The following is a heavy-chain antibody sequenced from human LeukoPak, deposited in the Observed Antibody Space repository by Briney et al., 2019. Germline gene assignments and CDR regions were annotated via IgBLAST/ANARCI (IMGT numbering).Heavy chain of an antibody. CDR2: INHSGST. Sequence: PSETLSLTCAVYGGTFSGYYWSWIRQPPGKGLEWIGEINHSGSTNYNPSLKSRVTIFIDTSKNPFSLKLSSGTAADTAVYYCARTRFDYYYDSRHAFDIWGQGTMVTVSS. V-gene: IGHV4-34*01. CDR3: ARTRFDYYYDSRHAFDI. J-gene: IGHJ3*02. D-gene: IGHD3-22*01. CDR1: GGTFSGYY.